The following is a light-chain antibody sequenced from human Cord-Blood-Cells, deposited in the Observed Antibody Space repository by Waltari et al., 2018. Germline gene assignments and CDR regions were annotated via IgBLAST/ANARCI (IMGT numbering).Light chain of an antibody. CDR2: YKSDEDK. CDR3: RIWHSSAWV. CDR1: RGINVGTYR. J-gene: IGLJ3*02. V-gene: IGLV5-45*02. Sequence: QAVLTQPSSLSASPGASASLTCTLRRGINVGTYRIYWYQQKPGSPPQYLLRYKSDEDKQQGSVGPGRFDGANDASEKAGILLASRLESEDEADDFWRIWHSSAWVFGGGTKLTVL.